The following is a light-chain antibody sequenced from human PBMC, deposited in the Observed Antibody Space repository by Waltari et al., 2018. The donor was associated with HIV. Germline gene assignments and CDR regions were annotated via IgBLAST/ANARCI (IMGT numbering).Light chain of an antibody. CDR3: NSRDSSGNRLVV. Sequence: SSEVTQDPTVSVALGQTVRITCQGDRLRNYFPSWYLQKPGQAPVLFIYVEKNRTSGIPYRFSFSTSGNTTSLSITVAQAEYEAEYYCNSRDSSGNRLVVFGGGTKLTVL. CDR2: VEK. J-gene: IGLJ2*01. CDR1: RLRNYF. V-gene: IGLV3-19*01.